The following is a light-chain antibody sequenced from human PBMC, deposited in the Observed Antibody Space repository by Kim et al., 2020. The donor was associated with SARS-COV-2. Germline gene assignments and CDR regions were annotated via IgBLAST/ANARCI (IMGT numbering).Light chain of an antibody. V-gene: IGKV3-20*01. J-gene: IGKJ3*01. Sequence: SPGERATLSCRASQSVASNSLAWYQQKPGQAPRLLIYDTSSRATGIPDRFSGSGSGTDFTLTISRLEPEDFAVYYCQHYGVSLFTFGPGTKVDIK. CDR3: QHYGVSLFT. CDR1: QSVASNS. CDR2: DTS.